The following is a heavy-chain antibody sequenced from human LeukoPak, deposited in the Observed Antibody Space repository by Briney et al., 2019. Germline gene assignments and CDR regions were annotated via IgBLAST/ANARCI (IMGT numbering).Heavy chain of an antibody. D-gene: IGHD6-6*01. J-gene: IGHJ3*02. V-gene: IGHV1-8*01. Sequence: ASVKVSCKASGYTFTSYDINWVRQATGQGLEWMGWMNPNSGNTGYAQKFQGRVTMARNTSISTAYMELSSLRSEDTAVYYCARGVKQLPHDAFDIWGQGTMVTVSS. CDR1: GYTFTSYD. CDR2: MNPNSGNT. CDR3: ARGVKQLPHDAFDI.